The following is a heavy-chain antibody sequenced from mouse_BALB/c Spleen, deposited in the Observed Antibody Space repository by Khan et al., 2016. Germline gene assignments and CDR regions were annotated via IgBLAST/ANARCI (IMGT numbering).Heavy chain of an antibody. CDR2: IRRNANNHET. J-gene: IGHJ4*01. CDR3: TRKVRAMDY. CDR1: GFTFSDAW. V-gene: IGHV6-6*01. Sequence: EVKLEESGGGLVQPGGSMKLSCAASGFTFSDAWMDWVRQSPEKGLEWVADIRRNANNHETYYAESGKGRFTIARDDYKSIVYLQMNSSRAEDPSIYYCTRKVRAMDYWGQGTTLTVSS. D-gene: IGHD2-14*01.